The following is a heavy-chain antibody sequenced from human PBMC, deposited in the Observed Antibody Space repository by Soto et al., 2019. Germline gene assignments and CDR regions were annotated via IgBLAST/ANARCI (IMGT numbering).Heavy chain of an antibody. J-gene: IGHJ3*02. V-gene: IGHV3-33*01. CDR3: ARAPRMAPFDI. Sequence: PGGSLRLSCAASGFIFSPYGIHWVRQAPGKRLEWVALIRNDGSDKYYAESVTGRFTISRDNSKNTVYLQMNSLRAEDTALYFCARAPRMAPFDIWGQGTMVT. CDR2: IRNDGSDK. CDR1: GFIFSPYG.